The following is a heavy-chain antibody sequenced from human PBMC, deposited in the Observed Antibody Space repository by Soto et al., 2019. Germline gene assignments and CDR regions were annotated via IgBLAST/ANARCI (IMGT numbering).Heavy chain of an antibody. CDR2: INHTGGT. Sequence: SETLSLTCAVYGGSVNGYYWNWIRQPPGKGLEWIGEINHTGGTHYNPSLKSRVTMSVDTSKNQFSLRLSSVTAADTAIYCCATRITVFGLLIPPFDPWGQGTQVTVSS. V-gene: IGHV4-34*01. D-gene: IGHD3-3*01. J-gene: IGHJ5*02. CDR1: GGSVNGYY. CDR3: ATRITVFGLLIPPFDP.